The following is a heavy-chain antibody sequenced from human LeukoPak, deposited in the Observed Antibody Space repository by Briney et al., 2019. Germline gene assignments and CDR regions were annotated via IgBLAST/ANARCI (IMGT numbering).Heavy chain of an antibody. J-gene: IGHJ5*02. V-gene: IGHV4-59*12. CDR2: IYHSGST. Sequence: PSETLSLTCTVSGGSISSYYWSWIRQPPGKGLEWIGEIYHSGSTNYNPSLKSRVTTSVDKSKNQFSLKLSSVTAADTAVYYCARVEYYYDSSGRVNWFDPWGQGTLVTVSS. CDR3: ARVEYYYDSSGRVNWFDP. D-gene: IGHD3-22*01. CDR1: GGSISSYY.